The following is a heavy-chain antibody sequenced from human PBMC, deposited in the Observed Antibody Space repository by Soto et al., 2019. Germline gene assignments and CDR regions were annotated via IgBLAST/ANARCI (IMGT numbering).Heavy chain of an antibody. J-gene: IGHJ5*02. CDR1: GYTFTGYY. CDR3: ARDPPYYVKLSGIRLGDNWFDP. V-gene: IGHV1-2*02. Sequence: ASVKVACKASGYTFTGYYMRWLRQAPGQGLEWMGWINPNSGGTNYAQKFQGRVTMTRDTSISTAYMELSRLRSDDTAVYYCARDPPYYVKLSGIRLGDNWFDPWGPGNLVTVSS. D-gene: IGHD3-3*01. CDR2: INPNSGGT.